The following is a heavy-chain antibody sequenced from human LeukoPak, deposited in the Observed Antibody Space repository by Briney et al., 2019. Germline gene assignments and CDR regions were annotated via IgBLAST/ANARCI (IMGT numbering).Heavy chain of an antibody. CDR1: GFTLTGYT. Sequence: GGSLRLSCAASGFTLTGYTMTWVRQAPGKGLDWISSISTSSTRYYADSVKGRFTVSRDNAKNSLSLQMNSLRDEDTAVYYCAGGLLRYSDYWGRGTLVTVSS. CDR2: ISTSSTR. D-gene: IGHD3-9*01. J-gene: IGHJ4*02. CDR3: AGGLLRYSDY. V-gene: IGHV3-48*02.